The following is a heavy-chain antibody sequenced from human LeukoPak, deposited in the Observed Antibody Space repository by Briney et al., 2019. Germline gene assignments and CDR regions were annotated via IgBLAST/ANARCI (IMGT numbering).Heavy chain of an antibody. CDR1: GFTFSSYG. CDR2: ISYDGSNK. V-gene: IGHV3-30*18. D-gene: IGHD1-26*01. CDR3: AKDSRRISGSYYVFDY. Sequence: PGGSLRLSCAASGFTFSSYGMHWVRQAPGKGLEWVAVISYDGSNKYYADSVKGRFTISRDNSKNTLYLQMNSLRAEDTAVYYCAKDSRRISGSYYVFDYWGQGTLVTVSS. J-gene: IGHJ4*02.